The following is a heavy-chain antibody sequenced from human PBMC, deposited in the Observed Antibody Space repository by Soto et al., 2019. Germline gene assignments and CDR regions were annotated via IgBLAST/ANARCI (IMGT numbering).Heavy chain of an antibody. D-gene: IGHD6-6*01. CDR1: GFTVSSNY. CDR2: IYSGGST. V-gene: IGHV3-53*01. J-gene: IGHJ6*02. Sequence: EVQLVESGGGLIQPGGSLRLSCAASGFTVSSNYMSWVRQAPGKGLEWVSVIYSGGSTYYADSVKGRFTISRDNYKNTLYLQMKRLRAEDTAVYYCAIDSSSSSSFDYYYYYGMDVWGQGTTVTVSS. CDR3: AIDSSSSSSFDYYYYYGMDV.